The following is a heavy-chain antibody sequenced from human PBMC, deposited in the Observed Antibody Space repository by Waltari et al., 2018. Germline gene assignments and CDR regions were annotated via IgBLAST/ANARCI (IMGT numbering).Heavy chain of an antibody. CDR3: AGDYYDSSGSRVDY. V-gene: IGHV4-4*07. J-gene: IGHJ4*02. CDR1: GGSISSYY. Sequence: QVQLQESGPGLVKPSETLSLTCTVSGGSISSYYWSWIRQPAGKGLEWIGRIYTSGSTNYNPSLKSRVTMSVDTSKNQFSLKLSSVTAADTAVYYCAGDYYDSSGSRVDYWGQGTLVTVSS. CDR2: IYTSGST. D-gene: IGHD3-22*01.